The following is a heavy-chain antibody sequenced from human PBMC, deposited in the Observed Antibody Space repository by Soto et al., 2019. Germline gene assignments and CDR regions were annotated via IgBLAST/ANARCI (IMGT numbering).Heavy chain of an antibody. D-gene: IGHD6-13*01. CDR2: ISGSGSST. CDR1: GFTFRSYA. V-gene: IGHV3-23*01. CDR3: TKDQVSSSSGQGRFDP. Sequence: EVPLLESGGGLVQPGGSLRLSCAASGFTFRSYAMSWVRQAPGKGLEWVSAISGSGSSTYYADSVKGRFTISRDNSKNTLYLQMNSLRAEDTAVYYCTKDQVSSSSGQGRFDPWGQGTLATVSS. J-gene: IGHJ5*02.